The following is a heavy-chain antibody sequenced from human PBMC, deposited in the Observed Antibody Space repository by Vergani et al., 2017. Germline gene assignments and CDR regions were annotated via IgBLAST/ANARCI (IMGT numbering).Heavy chain of an antibody. V-gene: IGHV3-23*01. CDR3: AKGGWNYWFDA. Sequence: EVQLLESGGDLVQPGGSLRLSCAASGFSSTTYAMSWVRQAPGKGLEWVSTMNTNGDYKRYGDSVKGRFTISRDNSKSTLYLQMNSLRAEDTAIYYCAKGGWNYWFDAWGQGTLVIVS. CDR1: GFSSTTYA. D-gene: IGHD1-1*01. CDR2: MNTNGDYK. J-gene: IGHJ5*02.